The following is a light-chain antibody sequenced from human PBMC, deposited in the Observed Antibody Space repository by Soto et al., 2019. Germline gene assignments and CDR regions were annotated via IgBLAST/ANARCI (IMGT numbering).Light chain of an antibody. CDR2: DVA. V-gene: IGLV2-23*02. Sequence: QSVLTQPASVSGSPGQSITISCPGTSSDVGSYNLVSWYQQHPGKAPKLMIYDVAQRPAGVSDRLSGDKSGKTASLTISGLQADDEATYYCCSYAGSDALVFGSGTKVTVL. CDR3: CSYAGSDALV. CDR1: SSDVGSYNL. J-gene: IGLJ1*01.